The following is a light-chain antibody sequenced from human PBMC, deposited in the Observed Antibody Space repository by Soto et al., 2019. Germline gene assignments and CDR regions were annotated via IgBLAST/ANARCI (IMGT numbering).Light chain of an antibody. Sequence: QSVLTQPPSASGTPGQRVTISCSGSSSNIGSNTVSWFQQLPGRAPKLLLYNNIYGPSGVPDRFSGSKSGTSASLAISGLQSEDEADYYCAAWDDSLDGHVVFGGGTQLTVL. J-gene: IGLJ7*01. CDR1: SSNIGSNT. V-gene: IGLV1-44*01. CDR2: NNI. CDR3: AAWDDSLDGHVV.